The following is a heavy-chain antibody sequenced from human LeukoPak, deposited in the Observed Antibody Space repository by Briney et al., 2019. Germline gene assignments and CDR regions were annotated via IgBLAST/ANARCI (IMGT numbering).Heavy chain of an antibody. D-gene: IGHD6-13*01. CDR2: IYYSGST. J-gene: IGHJ4*02. CDR1: TNYW. CDR3: ASVAAAGKNTYCDY. Sequence: TNYWMSWVRQAPGKGLEWIGSIYYSGSTYYNPSLKSRVTISVDTSKNQFSLKLSSVTAADTAVYYCASVAAAGKNTYCDYWGQGTLVTVSS. V-gene: IGHV4-39*07.